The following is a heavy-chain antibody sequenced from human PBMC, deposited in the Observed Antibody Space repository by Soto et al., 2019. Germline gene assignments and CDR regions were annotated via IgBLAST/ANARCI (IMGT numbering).Heavy chain of an antibody. CDR1: GFTFSSYA. J-gene: IGHJ4*02. CDR2: ISGSGGST. Sequence: PGGSLRLSCAASGFTFSSYAMSWVRQAPGKGLEWVSAISGSGGSTYYADSVKGRFTISRDNSKNTLYLQMNSLRAEDTAVYYCAKDPTPDIVVVPAAIPFHYWGQGTLVTVSS. V-gene: IGHV3-23*01. D-gene: IGHD2-2*02. CDR3: AKDPTPDIVVVPAAIPFHY.